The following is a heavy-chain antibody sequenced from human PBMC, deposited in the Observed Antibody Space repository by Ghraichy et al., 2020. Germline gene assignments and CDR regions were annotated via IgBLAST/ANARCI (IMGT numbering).Heavy chain of an antibody. Sequence: SVKVSCKASGGTFSSYTISWVRQAPGQGLEWMGRIIPIFGIADYAQKFQGRVTITADKSTSTAYMELSSLRSEDTAVYYCARDRIDILTQSYYFDYWGQGTLVTVSS. CDR2: IIPIFGIA. V-gene: IGHV1-69*04. D-gene: IGHD3-9*01. CDR3: ARDRIDILTQSYYFDY. J-gene: IGHJ4*02. CDR1: GGTFSSYT.